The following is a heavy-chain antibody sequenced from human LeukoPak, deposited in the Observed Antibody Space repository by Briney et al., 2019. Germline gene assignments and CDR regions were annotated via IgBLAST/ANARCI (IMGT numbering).Heavy chain of an antibody. V-gene: IGHV4-30-2*01. CDR2: IYHSGST. Sequence: PSQTLSLTCAVSGGSISSGGYSLSWIRQPPGKGLEWIGYIYHSGSTYYNPSLKSRVTISVDRSKNQFSLKLSSVTAANTAVYYCAGYDLLDYGAHGAFDIWGQGTMVTVSS. CDR1: GGSISSGGYS. J-gene: IGHJ3*02. D-gene: IGHD4-17*01. CDR3: AGYDLLDYGAHGAFDI.